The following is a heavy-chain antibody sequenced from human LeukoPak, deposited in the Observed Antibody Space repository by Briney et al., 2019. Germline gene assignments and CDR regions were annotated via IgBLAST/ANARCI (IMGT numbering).Heavy chain of an antibody. V-gene: IGHV4-59*08. CDR3: ARAPLNPRLGYSVSRFDP. CDR2: IYYSGST. CDR1: GGSISSYY. J-gene: IGHJ5*02. D-gene: IGHD3-22*01. Sequence: SETLSLTCTVSGGSISSYYWSWIRQPPGKGLEWIGYIYYSGSTNYNPSLKSRVTISVDTSKNQFSLKLSSVTAADTAVYYCARAPLNPRLGYSVSRFDPWGQGTLVTVSS.